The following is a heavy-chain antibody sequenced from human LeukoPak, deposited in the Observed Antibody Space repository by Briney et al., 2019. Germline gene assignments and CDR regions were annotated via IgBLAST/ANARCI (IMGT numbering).Heavy chain of an antibody. V-gene: IGHV4-34*01. D-gene: IGHD2-2*01. CDR3: ARGQWDRFVVVPAAKGARLDY. J-gene: IGHJ4*02. Sequence: SETLSLTCAVYGGSFSGYYWSWIRQPPGKGLEGIGEINHSGGTNYNPSLRSRGTISVDTSKNQFSLKLSSVTSADTAVYYCARGQWDRFVVVPAAKGARLDYWGQGTLVTVSS. CDR2: INHSGGT. CDR1: GGSFSGYY.